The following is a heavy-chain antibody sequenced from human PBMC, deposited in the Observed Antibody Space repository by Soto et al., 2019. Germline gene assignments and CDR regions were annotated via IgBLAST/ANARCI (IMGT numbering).Heavy chain of an antibody. Sequence: PSATLSLTCGISGDSFSNSRAAWKWIRDSPSRGLEWLGRTYYSSKWYYDYAVSVQSRITISPDTSKNQFSLQLGSVTPEDTAVYYCAGGYGLNVWGQGTTVTVSS. J-gene: IGHJ6*02. CDR3: AGGYGLNV. V-gene: IGHV6-1*01. CDR1: GDSFSNSRAA. CDR2: TYYSSKWYY.